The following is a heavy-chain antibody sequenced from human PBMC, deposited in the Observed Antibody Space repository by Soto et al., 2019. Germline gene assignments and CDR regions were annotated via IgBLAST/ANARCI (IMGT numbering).Heavy chain of an antibody. CDR2: IYHSGTT. CDR1: GGSISSDDW. CDR3: ARSDCYGVCRGKWLDP. D-gene: IGHD2-21*02. J-gene: IGHJ5*02. V-gene: IGHV4-4*02. Sequence: QVQLQESGPGLVKPSGTLSLTCAVSGGSISSDDWWTWVRQTPGKGLEGIGEIYHSGTTNYNPSLMSRVTIAVDKAKSQFSLRLDSVTAADTAVYYCARSDCYGVCRGKWLDPWGQGTLVTVSS.